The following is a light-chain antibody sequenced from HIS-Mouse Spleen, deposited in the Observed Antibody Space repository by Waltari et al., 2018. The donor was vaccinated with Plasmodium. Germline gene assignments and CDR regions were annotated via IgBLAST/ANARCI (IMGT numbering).Light chain of an antibody. J-gene: IGKJ1*01. V-gene: IGKV1-5*03. CDR3: QQYNSYSWT. Sequence: DIQMPQSPSTLSASVGDRITITCRASQSISSRLAWYRQKPGKAPKLLIYKASSLESGVPSRFSGSGSGTEFTLTISSLQPDDFATYYCQQYNSYSWTFGQGTKVEIK. CDR2: KAS. CDR1: QSISSR.